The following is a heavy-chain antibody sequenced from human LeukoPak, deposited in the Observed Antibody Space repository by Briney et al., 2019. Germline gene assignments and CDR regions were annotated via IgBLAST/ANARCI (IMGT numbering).Heavy chain of an antibody. V-gene: IGHV3-9*01. Sequence: GGSLRLSCAASGFTFDDYAMHWVRHAPGKGLEWVSGISWNSGSIGYADSVKGRFTISRDNAKNSLYLQMNSLRAEDTALYYCAKGIGDYGDYGVDYWGQGTLVTVSS. CDR3: AKGIGDYGDYGVDY. J-gene: IGHJ4*02. D-gene: IGHD4-17*01. CDR1: GFTFDDYA. CDR2: ISWNSGSI.